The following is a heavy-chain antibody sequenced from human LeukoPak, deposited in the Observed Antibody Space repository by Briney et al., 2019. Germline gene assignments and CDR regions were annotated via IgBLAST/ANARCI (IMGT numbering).Heavy chain of an antibody. Sequence: GGSLRLSCAASGFTFDSYGIHWVRQAPGKGLEWVAGISYDGSNKYFGGSVKGRFTISRDNSRNTVYLQMNILRIEDTAMYYCAKVWRDDHISGSYRGFHHWGQGTLVTVSS. V-gene: IGHV3-30*18. J-gene: IGHJ4*02. CDR2: ISYDGSNK. CDR1: GFTFDSYG. CDR3: AKVWRDDHISGSYRGFHH. D-gene: IGHD3-16*02.